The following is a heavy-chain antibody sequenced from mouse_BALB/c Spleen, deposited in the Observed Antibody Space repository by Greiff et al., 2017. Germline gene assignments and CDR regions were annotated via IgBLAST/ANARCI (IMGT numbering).Heavy chain of an antibody. CDR3: ARIYYCRSPRLFDV. V-gene: IGHV2-6-4*01. CDR1: GFSLSRYS. D-gene: IGHD1-1*01. Sequence: VQLVESGPGLVAPSQSLSITCTVSGFSLSRYSVHWGRQPPGKGLEWLGMIWGGGSTDYNSGLKSRLSISEDNSKSQVFLKMNTLQTDDTVMYYCARIYYCRSPRLFDVWGAGTTVTVSS. CDR2: IWGGGST. J-gene: IGHJ1*01.